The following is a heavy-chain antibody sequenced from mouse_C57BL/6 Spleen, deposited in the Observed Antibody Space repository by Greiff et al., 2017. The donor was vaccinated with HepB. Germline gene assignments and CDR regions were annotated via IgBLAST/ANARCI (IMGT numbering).Heavy chain of an antibody. V-gene: IGHV3-6*01. Sequence: EVQLQESGPGLVKPSQSLSLTCSVTGYSITSGYYWNWIRQFPGNKLEWMGYISYDGSNNYNPSLKNRISITRDTSKNQFFLKLNSVTTEDTATYQCATVGARRFDYGAQGTTLTVSS. CDR2: ISYDGSN. CDR3: ATVGARRFDY. CDR1: GYSITSGYY. J-gene: IGHJ2*01. D-gene: IGHD1-1*01.